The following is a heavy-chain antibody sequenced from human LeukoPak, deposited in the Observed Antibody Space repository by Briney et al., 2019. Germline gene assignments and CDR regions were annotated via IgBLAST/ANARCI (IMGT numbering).Heavy chain of an antibody. J-gene: IGHJ4*02. D-gene: IGHD4-17*01. Sequence: GGSLRLSCEGSAFIFSGHWMNWVRQTPGKGLEWVASIKEDGSERQYVDSVKGRFTISRDNSKNTLYLQMNSLRGDDTAVYYCVREIYGDQPNWGQGTLVTVSS. CDR3: VREIYGDQPN. CDR2: IKEDGSER. CDR1: AFIFSGHW. V-gene: IGHV3-7*01.